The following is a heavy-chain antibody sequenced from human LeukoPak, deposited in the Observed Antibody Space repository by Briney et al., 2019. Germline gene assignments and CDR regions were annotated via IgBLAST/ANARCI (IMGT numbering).Heavy chain of an antibody. CDR2: IKGDGSQI. J-gene: IGHJ4*02. CDR1: GFTFSSYW. Sequence: PGGSLRLSCAASGFTFSSYWMRWVRQTPAEGLEWVANIKGDGSQINYLDSVKGRFTISRDNARNSLSLQMNSLTADDTGVYYCAREGLPYSADYWGQGTLVTVSS. CDR3: AREGLPYSADY. V-gene: IGHV3-7*01. D-gene: IGHD1-26*01.